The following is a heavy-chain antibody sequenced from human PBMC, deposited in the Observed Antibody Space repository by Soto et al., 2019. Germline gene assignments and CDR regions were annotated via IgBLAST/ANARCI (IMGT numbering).Heavy chain of an antibody. D-gene: IGHD2-2*01. CDR2: IKFDGSEK. CDR3: VKDGGYCSSTTCYSPRNHYFDS. V-gene: IGHV3-7*03. Sequence: GGSLRLSCAASGFTFSDYWMSWVRQAPGKGPEWVANIKFDGSEKQYVDSVKGRFSISRDNSRNSLFLQMNSLRAGDTAVYYCVKDGGYCSSTTCYSPRNHYFDSWGQGTLVIVS. CDR1: GFTFSDYW. J-gene: IGHJ4*02.